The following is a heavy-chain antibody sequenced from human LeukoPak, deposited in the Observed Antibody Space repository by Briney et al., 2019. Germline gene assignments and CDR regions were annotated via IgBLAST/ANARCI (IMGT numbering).Heavy chain of an antibody. D-gene: IGHD1-26*01. CDR3: GRQGYTASYYFLDY. CDR1: SGSINSYY. J-gene: IGHJ4*02. Sequence: PSETLSLTCTVSSGSINSYYWGWVRQPPGKGLEWIGRIYTTGATQYNPSLKSRVTMSIDTSTNQFSLNLTSMTAADTAVYYCGRQGYTASYYFLDYWSQGTLAAVS. V-gene: IGHV4-4*07. CDR2: IYTTGAT.